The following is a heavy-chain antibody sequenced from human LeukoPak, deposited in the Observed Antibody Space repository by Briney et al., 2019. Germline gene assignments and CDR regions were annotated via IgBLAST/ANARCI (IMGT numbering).Heavy chain of an antibody. CDR2: ISAYNGNT. J-gene: IGHJ4*02. Sequence: GASVKVSCKASGYTFVSYGINWVRQAPGQGLEWMGWISAYNGNTNYAQNFQGRVTMTTDTSTSTAHTELRSLRSDDTAMYYCARDMSGGATVGYWGQGTLVTVSS. V-gene: IGHV1-18*01. CDR3: ARDMSGGATVGY. D-gene: IGHD1-26*01. CDR1: GYTFVSYG.